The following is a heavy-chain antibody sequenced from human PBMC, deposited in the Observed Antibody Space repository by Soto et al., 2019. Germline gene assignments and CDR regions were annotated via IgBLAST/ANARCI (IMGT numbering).Heavy chain of an antibody. J-gene: IGHJ1*01. CDR1: GFTFSSYA. CDR3: AKRYYGSGSYYNGAQREYFQH. CDR2: ISGSGGST. V-gene: IGHV3-23*01. D-gene: IGHD3-10*01. Sequence: GGSLRLSCAASGFTFSSYAMSWVRQAPGKGLEWVSAISGSGGSTYYADSVKGRFTISRDNSKNTLYLQMNSLRAEDTAVYYCAKRYYGSGSYYNGAQREYFQHWGQGTLVTVSS.